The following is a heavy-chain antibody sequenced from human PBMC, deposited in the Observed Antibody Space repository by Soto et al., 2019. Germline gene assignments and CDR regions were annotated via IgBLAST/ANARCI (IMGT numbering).Heavy chain of an antibody. Sequence: SETLSLTCTVSGGSIRRSSYYWGWIPQPPGKGLEWIASIYYSGYTYYNPSLKSRVTISVDTSKNQFSLKLSSVTAADTAVYYCARHNGPLYVGYYYDMDVWGQGTTVTVS. CDR2: IYYSGYT. J-gene: IGHJ6*02. V-gene: IGHV4-39*01. CDR1: GGSIRRSSYY. D-gene: IGHD3-16*01. CDR3: ARHNGPLYVGYYYDMDV.